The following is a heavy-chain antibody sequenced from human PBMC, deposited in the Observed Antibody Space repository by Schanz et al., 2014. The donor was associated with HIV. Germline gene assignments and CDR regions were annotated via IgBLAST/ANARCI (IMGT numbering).Heavy chain of an antibody. CDR1: GFTFSNFA. J-gene: IGHJ4*02. Sequence: EVQMLESGGGSVQPGGSLRLSCAASGFTFSNFAMSWVRQAPGKGLEWVSSISGSGVSTFYAGSVKGRFAISRDKSKNTLYLQMTTLRIDDTAVYYCARGYCISPDCYKINYFDYWGQGTLVTVSS. CDR2: ISGSGVST. V-gene: IGHV3-23*01. D-gene: IGHD2-2*02. CDR3: ARGYCISPDCYKINYFDY.